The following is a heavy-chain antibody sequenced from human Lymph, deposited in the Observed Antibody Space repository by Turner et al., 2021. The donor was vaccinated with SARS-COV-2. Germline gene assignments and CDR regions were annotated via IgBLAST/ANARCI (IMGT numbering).Heavy chain of an antibody. CDR1: EFTVSSNY. D-gene: IGHD4-17*01. CDR3: ARLLPYGDYFDY. J-gene: IGHJ4*02. Sequence: EVQQVESGGGLIQPGGSLSLSCAASEFTVSSNYMSWVRQAPGKGLDWVSIIYSVGSTFYADSVKGRFTISRDNSKNTLYLQMNSLRAEDTAVYYCARLLPYGDYFDYWGQGTLVTVSS. V-gene: IGHV3-53*01. CDR2: IYSVGST.